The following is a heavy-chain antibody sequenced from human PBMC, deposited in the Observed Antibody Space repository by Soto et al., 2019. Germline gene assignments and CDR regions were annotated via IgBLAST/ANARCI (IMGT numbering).Heavy chain of an antibody. V-gene: IGHV4-31*03. CDR2: IYYSGST. CDR3: ARGPPSGAMVRGVIRFFDY. CDR1: GGSISNGGYY. Sequence: SETLSLTCTVSGGSISNGGYYWSWIRQHPGKGLEWIGYIYYSGSTYYNPSLKSRVTISVDTSKNQFSLKLSSVTAADTAVYYCARGPPSGAMVRGVIRFFDYWGQGTLVTVSS. J-gene: IGHJ4*02. D-gene: IGHD3-10*01.